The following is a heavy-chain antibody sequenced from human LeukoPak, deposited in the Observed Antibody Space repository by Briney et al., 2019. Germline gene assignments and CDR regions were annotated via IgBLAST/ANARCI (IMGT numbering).Heavy chain of an antibody. CDR1: GFSFSGSS. J-gene: IGHJ5*02. CDR3: TTSYSGNSWYDWFGP. D-gene: IGHD6-13*01. V-gene: IGHV3-73*01. CDR2: IRTKANTYAT. Sequence: GGSLRLSCAASGFSFSGSSIHWVRQASGKGLEWVALIRTKANTYATAYAASVTGRFTISRDDSKTTSYLQMTSLKTEDTALYFCTTSYSGNSWYDWFGPWGQGTLVTVSS.